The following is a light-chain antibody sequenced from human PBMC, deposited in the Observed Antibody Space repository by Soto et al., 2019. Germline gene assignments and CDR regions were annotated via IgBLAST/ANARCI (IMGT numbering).Light chain of an antibody. CDR2: AS. CDR3: QQRSSAWT. V-gene: IGKV3-11*01. J-gene: IGKJ1*01. CDR1: QSVSVY. Sequence: EIVLTQSPSTLSLSPGERATLSSRASQSVSVYIVWYQQRPGQAPASNRATGIPARFSGSGSGTDFTLTLSSRESEDFAVYYCQQRSSAWTFGQGTKVDIK.